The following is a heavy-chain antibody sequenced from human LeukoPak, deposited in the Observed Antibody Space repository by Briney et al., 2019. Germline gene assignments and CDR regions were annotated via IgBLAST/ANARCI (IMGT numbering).Heavy chain of an antibody. V-gene: IGHV3-30*02. J-gene: IGHJ4*02. Sequence: GGSLRLSCAASGFTFSSYGIHWVRQAPGKGLEWVTFIGYDGRNKYYADSVKGRFTISRDNSKNTLYLQMNSLRAEDTAVYYCARGMTTVTHFDYWGQGTLVTVSS. CDR3: ARGMTTVTHFDY. CDR1: GFTFSSYG. CDR2: IGYDGRNK. D-gene: IGHD4-17*01.